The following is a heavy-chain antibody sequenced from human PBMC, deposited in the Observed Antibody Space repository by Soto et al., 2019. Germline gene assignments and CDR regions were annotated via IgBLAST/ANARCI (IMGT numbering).Heavy chain of an antibody. Sequence: ASVKVSCKASGYTFTTHDIHWVRQAPGQGLEWMGWMNTNTNSTDCAQKFQGRVTLTWNTSISTAYLELRRLKFDDTAVYYCAREVVKVVETTSLWFDPWGQGTLVTVSS. CDR1: GYTFTTHD. CDR3: AREVVKVVETTSLWFDP. J-gene: IGHJ5*02. D-gene: IGHD2-21*01. V-gene: IGHV1-8*01. CDR2: MNTNTNST.